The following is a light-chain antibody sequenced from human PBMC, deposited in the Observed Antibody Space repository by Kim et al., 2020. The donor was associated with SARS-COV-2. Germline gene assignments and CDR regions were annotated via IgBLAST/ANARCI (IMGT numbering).Light chain of an antibody. V-gene: IGLV1-36*01. Sequence: QSVLTLPPSVSEAPRQRVTISCSGSSSNIGNNAVNWYQQLPGKTPKLLIYYDDLLPSGVSDRFSGSKSGTSASLAISGLQSEDEAHYYCATWDDSLNGPVFGGGTQLTVL. CDR3: ATWDDSLNGPV. CDR1: SSNIGNNA. J-gene: IGLJ3*02. CDR2: YDD.